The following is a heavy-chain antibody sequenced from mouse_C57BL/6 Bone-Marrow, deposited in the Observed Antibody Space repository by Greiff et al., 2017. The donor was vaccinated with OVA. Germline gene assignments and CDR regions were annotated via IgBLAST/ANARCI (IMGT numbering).Heavy chain of an antibody. CDR3: TRDNYYGSSYFDY. CDR1: GFTFSSYA. Sequence: EVKLVESGEGLVKPGGSLKLSCAASGFTFSSYAMSWVRQTPEKRLEWVAYISSGGDYIYYADTVKGLFTISRDNARNTLYLQMSSLKSEDTAMYYCTRDNYYGSSYFDYWGQGTTLTVSS. V-gene: IGHV5-9-1*02. CDR2: ISSGGDYI. D-gene: IGHD1-1*01. J-gene: IGHJ2*01.